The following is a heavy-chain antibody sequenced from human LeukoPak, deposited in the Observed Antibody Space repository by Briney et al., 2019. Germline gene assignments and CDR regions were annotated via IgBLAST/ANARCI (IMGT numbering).Heavy chain of an antibody. CDR1: GFTFNTYA. CDR3: AKLIGLSYFDY. Sequence: PGGSLRLSCAATGFTFNTYAMSWVRQAPGKGLEWVSGISGSGGSTHYADSVKGRFTISRDNSKNTLYLQMNSLRAEDTAVYYCAKLIGLSYFDYWGQGTLVTVSS. V-gene: IGHV3-23*01. CDR2: ISGSGGST. J-gene: IGHJ4*02.